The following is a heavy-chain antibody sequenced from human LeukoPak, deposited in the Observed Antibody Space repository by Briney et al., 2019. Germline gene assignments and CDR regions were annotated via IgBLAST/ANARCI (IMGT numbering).Heavy chain of an antibody. V-gene: IGHV4-59*01. D-gene: IGHD6-19*01. CDR1: GGSISSYY. CDR2: IYYSGST. CDR3: ARDTLAVAGKYYYYGMDV. Sequence: SETLSLTCTVSGGSISSYYWSWIRQPPGKGLEWIGYIYYSGSTNYNPSLKSRVTISVDTSKNQFSLKLGSVTAADTAVYYCARDTLAVAGKYYYYGMDVWGQGTTVTVSS. J-gene: IGHJ6*02.